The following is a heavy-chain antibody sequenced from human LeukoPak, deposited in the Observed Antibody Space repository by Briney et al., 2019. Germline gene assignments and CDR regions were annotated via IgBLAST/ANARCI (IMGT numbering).Heavy chain of an antibody. Sequence: GGSLRLSCAASGFXFSSYWIHWVRQAPGKGRVWVSRINNDGSSTSYADSVKGRFTISRDNAKNTLYLQMNSLRAEDTAVYYCARDQVVAATPGPFDYWGQGTLVTVSS. CDR2: INNDGSST. V-gene: IGHV3-74*01. D-gene: IGHD2-15*01. J-gene: IGHJ4*02. CDR1: GFXFSSYW. CDR3: ARDQVVAATPGPFDY.